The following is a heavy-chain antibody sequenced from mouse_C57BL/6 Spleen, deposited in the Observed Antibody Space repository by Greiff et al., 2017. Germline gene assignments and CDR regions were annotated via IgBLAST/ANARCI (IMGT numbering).Heavy chain of an antibody. D-gene: IGHD1-1*01. V-gene: IGHV5-17*01. Sequence: EVQRVESGGGLVKPGGSLKLSCAASGFTFSDYGMHWVRQAPEKGLEWVAYISSGSSTIYYADTVKGRFTISRDNAKNTLFLQMTSLRSEDTAMYYCARCYYGSSPPGYFDYWGQGTTLTVSS. CDR3: ARCYYGSSPPGYFDY. J-gene: IGHJ2*01. CDR2: ISSGSSTI. CDR1: GFTFSDYG.